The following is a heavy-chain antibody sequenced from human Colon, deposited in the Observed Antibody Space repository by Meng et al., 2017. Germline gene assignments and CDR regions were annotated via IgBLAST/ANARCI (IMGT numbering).Heavy chain of an antibody. CDR1: GASMSSHY. CDR2: TYSSGNT. D-gene: IGHD1-26*01. V-gene: IGHV4-4*07. J-gene: IGHJ4*02. CDR3: ATDSGPAGWASDY. Sequence: QVQRQESGPGLVKSSETLSLTCTVSGASMSSHYWTWIRQAAGKGPEWIGRTYSSGNTLYNPSLKSRITISIDTSKNQFSLEMRSVTAADSAVYYCATDSGPAGWASDYWGQGTLVTVSS.